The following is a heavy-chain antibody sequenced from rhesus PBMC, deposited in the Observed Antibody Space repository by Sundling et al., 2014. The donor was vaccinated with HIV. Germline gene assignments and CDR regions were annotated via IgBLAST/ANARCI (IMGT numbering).Heavy chain of an antibody. V-gene: IGHV4S9*01. Sequence: QVRLQESGPGLLEPSETLFLTCAVSGASISDFYYWNWIRQAPGKGLEWIGNVYGNSANTYYNSSLKSRVTLSVDTSKNQLSLKLSSVTAADTAVYYCARGGSSRKYYFDYWGQGVLVTVSS. D-gene: IGHD4-29*01. CDR1: GASISDFYY. CDR2: VYGNSANT. J-gene: IGHJ4*01. CDR3: ARGGSSRKYYFDY.